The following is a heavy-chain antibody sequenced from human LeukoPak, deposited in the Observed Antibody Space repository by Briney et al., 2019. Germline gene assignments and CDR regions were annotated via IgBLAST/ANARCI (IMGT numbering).Heavy chain of an antibody. CDR1: GGSISSYY. CDR2: IYTSGST. Sequence: PSETLSLTCTVSGGSISSYYWSWIRQPAGKGLEWIGRIYTSGSTNYNPSLKSRVTMSVDTSKNQFSLKLSSVTAADTAVYYCARVLFSSGKRITIVGGWFDPWGQGTLVTVSS. V-gene: IGHV4-4*07. CDR3: ARVLFSSGKRITIVGGWFDP. J-gene: IGHJ5*02. D-gene: IGHD3-3*01.